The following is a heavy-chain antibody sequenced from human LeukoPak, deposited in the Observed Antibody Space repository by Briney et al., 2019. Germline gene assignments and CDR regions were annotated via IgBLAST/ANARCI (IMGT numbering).Heavy chain of an antibody. CDR1: GGTFSSYA. J-gene: IGHJ6*02. CDR2: IIPILGIA. V-gene: IGHV1-69*04. Sequence: GASVKVSCKASGGTFSSYAISWVRQAPGQGLEWMGRIIPILGIANYAQKFQGRVTMTTDTSTSTAYMELRSLRSDDTAVYYCARLARYFYGMDVWGQGTTVTVSS. CDR3: ARLARYFYGMDV.